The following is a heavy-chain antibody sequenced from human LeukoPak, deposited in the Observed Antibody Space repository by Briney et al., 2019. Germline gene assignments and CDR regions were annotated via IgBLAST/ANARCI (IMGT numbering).Heavy chain of an antibody. CDR1: GFTFSSYW. CDR2: IKQDGSEK. D-gene: IGHD2-2*02. CDR3: AREGDQLLYRYYYYGMDV. J-gene: IGHJ6*02. V-gene: IGHV3-7*01. Sequence: TGGSLRLSCAAPGFTFSSYWMSWVRQAPGKGLEWVANIKQDGSEKYYVDSVKGRFTISRDNAKNSLYLQMNSLRAEDTAVYYCAREGDQLLYRYYYYGMDVWGQGTTVTVSS.